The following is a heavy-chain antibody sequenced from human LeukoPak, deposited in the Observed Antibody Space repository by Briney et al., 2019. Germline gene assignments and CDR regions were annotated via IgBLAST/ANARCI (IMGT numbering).Heavy chain of an antibody. CDR1: GFTFSSYG. J-gene: IGHJ5*02. CDR2: IRYDGSNK. CDR3: AKAAGGPFDWLLRP. D-gene: IGHD3-9*01. Sequence: LSGGSLRLSCAASGFTFSSYGMHWVRQAPGKGLEWVAFIRYDGSNKYYADSVKGRFTISRDNSKNTLYLQMNSLRAEDTAVYYCAKAAGGPFDWLLRPWGQGTLVTVSS. V-gene: IGHV3-30*02.